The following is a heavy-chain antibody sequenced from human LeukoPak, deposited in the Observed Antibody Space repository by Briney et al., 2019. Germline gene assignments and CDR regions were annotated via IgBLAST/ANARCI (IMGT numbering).Heavy chain of an antibody. CDR2: INAGNGNT. J-gene: IGHJ4*02. CDR1: GYTFTSYG. Sequence: ASVKVSCKASGYTFTSYGISWVRQAPGQGLEWMGWINAGNGNTKYSQKFQGSVTITRDTSASTAYMELSSLRSEDTAVYYCARGLRGFRATYYDILTGYLYWGQGTLVTVSS. V-gene: IGHV1-3*01. D-gene: IGHD3-9*01. CDR3: ARGLRGFRATYYDILTGYLY.